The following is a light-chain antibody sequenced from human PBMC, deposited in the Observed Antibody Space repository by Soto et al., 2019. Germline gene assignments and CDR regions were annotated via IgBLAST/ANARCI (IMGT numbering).Light chain of an antibody. CDR1: QGISSY. CDR3: QQYYSYPLYT. Sequence: AIRMTQSPSSFSASTGDRVTITCRASQGISSYLAWYQQKPGKAPKLLIYAASTLQSGVPSRFSGGCSGTDFTLTSSCLQSEDFAAYYCQQYYSYPLYTFGQGTKLEIK. CDR2: AAS. J-gene: IGKJ2*01. V-gene: IGKV1-8*01.